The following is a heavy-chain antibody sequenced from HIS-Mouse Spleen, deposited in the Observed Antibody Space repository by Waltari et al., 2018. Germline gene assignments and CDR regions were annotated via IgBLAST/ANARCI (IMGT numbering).Heavy chain of an antibody. CDR2: IYYCGGT. D-gene: IGHD2-21*02. CDR3: ARKRTASGWFDP. CDR1: GGSISSSSYY. Sequence: QLQLQESGPGLVKPSETLSLTCTVSGGSISSSSYYWGWIRQPPGKGLEWIGSIYYCGGTYYTPALKSRVTISVDTSKSQFSLKLSSVTAAGTAVYYCARKRTASGWFDPWGQGTLVTVSS. V-gene: IGHV4-39*01. J-gene: IGHJ5*02.